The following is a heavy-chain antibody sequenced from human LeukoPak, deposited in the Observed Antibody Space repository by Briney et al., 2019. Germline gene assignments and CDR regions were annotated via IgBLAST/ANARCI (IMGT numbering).Heavy chain of an antibody. J-gene: IGHJ6*03. V-gene: IGHV1-2*02. CDR3: ARDPDSSWYRYYYYYMDV. Sequence: GASVKVSCKASGYTFTGYYMHWVRQAPGQGLEWMGWINPNSGGTNYAQEFQGRVTMTRDTSISTAYMELSRLRSDDTAVYYCARDPDSSWYRYYYYYMDVWGKGTTVTVSS. D-gene: IGHD6-13*01. CDR1: GYTFTGYY. CDR2: INPNSGGT.